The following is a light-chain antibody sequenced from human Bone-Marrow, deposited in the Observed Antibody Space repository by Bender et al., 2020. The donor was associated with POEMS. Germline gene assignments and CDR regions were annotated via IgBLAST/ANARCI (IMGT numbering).Light chain of an antibody. J-gene: IGLJ3*02. CDR3: CSYAGSRTWV. V-gene: IGLV2-23*02. Sequence: QSALTQPASVSGSPGQSITISCTGTSSDIGIYNLVSWYQQLPGKAPKLLIYDVTRRPSGISDRFSGSKSGDTASLTISGLQAEDEADYYCCSYAGSRTWVFGGGTKLTVL. CDR2: DVT. CDR1: SSDIGIYNL.